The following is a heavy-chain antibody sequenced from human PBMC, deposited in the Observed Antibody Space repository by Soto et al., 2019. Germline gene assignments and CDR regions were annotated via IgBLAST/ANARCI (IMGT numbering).Heavy chain of an antibody. J-gene: IGHJ6*02. CDR3: ARGGFGYYDFWSGYYTPRSYYYYGMDV. CDR1: GYTFTGYY. V-gene: IGHV1-2*02. D-gene: IGHD3-3*01. CDR2: INPNSGGT. Sequence: ASVKVSCKASGYTFTGYYMHWVRQAPGQGLEWMGWINPNSGGTNYAQKFQGRVTMTRDTSISTAYMELSRLRSDDTAVYYCARGGFGYYDFWSGYYTPRSYYYYGMDVWGQGTTVTVSS.